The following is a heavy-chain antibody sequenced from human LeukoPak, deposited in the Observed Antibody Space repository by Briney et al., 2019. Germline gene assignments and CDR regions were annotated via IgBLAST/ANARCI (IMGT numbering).Heavy chain of an antibody. V-gene: IGHV4-34*01. CDR1: GGSSSGYY. D-gene: IGHD6-6*01. CDR2: INHSGST. J-gene: IGHJ6*03. CDR3: ARVRYSSSSLYYYYYYMDV. Sequence: SETLSLTCAVYGGSSSGYYWSWIRQPPGKGLEWIGEINHSGSTNYNPSLKSRVTISVDTSKNQFSLKLSSVTAADTAVYYCARVRYSSSSLYYYYYYMDVWGKGTTVTVSS.